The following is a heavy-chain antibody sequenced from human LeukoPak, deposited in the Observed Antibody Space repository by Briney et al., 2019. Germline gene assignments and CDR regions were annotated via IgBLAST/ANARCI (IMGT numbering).Heavy chain of an antibody. J-gene: IGHJ4*02. CDR1: GFTFSNAW. D-gene: IGHD3-22*01. CDR3: TTDRVIGGY. Sequence: GGSLRLSCAASGFTFSNAWMTWVRQAPGKGQKWVGRIKSESDGGTTEYAAPVKGRFTISRDDSKTTLYLQMNSLKTEDTAVYYCTTDRVIGGYWGQGTLVTVSS. V-gene: IGHV3-15*05. CDR2: IKSESDGGTT.